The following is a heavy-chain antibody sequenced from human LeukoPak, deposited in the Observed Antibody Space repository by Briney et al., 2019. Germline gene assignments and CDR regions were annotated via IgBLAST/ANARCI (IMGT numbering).Heavy chain of an antibody. D-gene: IGHD6-6*01. J-gene: IGHJ6*03. CDR1: GFTFDDYA. CDR3: AKDSSSAYYYYYMDV. Sequence: GGSLRPSCAASGFTFDDYAMHWVRQAPGKGLEWVSGISWNSGSIGYADSVKGRFTISRDNAKNSLYLQMNSLRAEDTALYYCAKDSSSAYYYYYMDVWGKGTTVTVSS. CDR2: ISWNSGSI. V-gene: IGHV3-9*01.